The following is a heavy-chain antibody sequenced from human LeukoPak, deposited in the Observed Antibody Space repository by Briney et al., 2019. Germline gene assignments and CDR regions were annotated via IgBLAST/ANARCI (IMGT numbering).Heavy chain of an antibody. CDR3: ARGGRTTVVIAGYFDY. J-gene: IGHJ4*02. CDR2: INPNSGGT. D-gene: IGHD4-23*01. Sequence: ASVKVSCKASGYTFTGYYMHWVRQAPGQGLEWMGWINPNSGGTNYAQKLQGRVTMTRDTSISTAYMELSRLRSDDTAVYYCARGGRTTVVIAGYFDYWGQGTLVTVSS. V-gene: IGHV1-2*02. CDR1: GYTFTGYY.